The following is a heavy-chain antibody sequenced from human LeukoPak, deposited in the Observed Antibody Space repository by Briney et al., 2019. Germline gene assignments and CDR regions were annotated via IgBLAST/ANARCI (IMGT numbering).Heavy chain of an antibody. CDR2: IKQDGSEK. D-gene: IGHD3-3*01. V-gene: IGHV3-7*01. J-gene: IGHJ4*02. CDR3: ARDREGYDFWSGYKY. Sequence: PGGSLRLSCAASGFTFSSYWMSWVRQAPGKGLEWVANIKQDGSEKYYVDSVKRRFTISRDNAKNSLYLQMNSLRAEDTAVYYCARDREGYDFWSGYKYWGQGTLVTVSS. CDR1: GFTFSSYW.